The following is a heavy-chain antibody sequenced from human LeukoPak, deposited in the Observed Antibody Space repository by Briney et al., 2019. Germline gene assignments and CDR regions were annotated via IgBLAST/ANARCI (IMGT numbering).Heavy chain of an antibody. CDR2: INPSGGTT. Sequence: ASVKVSCKASGYTFTSYHMHWVRQAPVQGLEWMGIINPSGGTTNYAQKFRGRVTMTTDTSTSTAYMELRSLRSDDTAVYYCARVGYYYGSGSLNWFDPWGQGTLVTVSS. CDR1: GYTFTSYH. CDR3: ARVGYYYGSGSLNWFDP. D-gene: IGHD3-10*01. V-gene: IGHV1-46*01. J-gene: IGHJ5*02.